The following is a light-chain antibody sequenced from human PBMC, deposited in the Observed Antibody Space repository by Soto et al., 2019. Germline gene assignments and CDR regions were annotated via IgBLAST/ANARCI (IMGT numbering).Light chain of an antibody. Sequence: EIVLTQSPATLSLSPGERATLSCRASQSVTSTSLAWYQQKPGQAPRLLMYGASSRATGTPARFSGSGSGTDFTLTISSLEPEDSAVYYCQQRYVWLTFGGRTKVDIK. CDR3: QQRYVWLT. V-gene: IGKV3D-20*02. CDR1: QSVTSTS. CDR2: GAS. J-gene: IGKJ4*01.